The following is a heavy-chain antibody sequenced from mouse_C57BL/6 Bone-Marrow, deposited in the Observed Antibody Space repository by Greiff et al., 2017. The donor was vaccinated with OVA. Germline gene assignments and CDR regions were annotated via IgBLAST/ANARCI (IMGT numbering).Heavy chain of an antibody. Sequence: EVQLQQSGAELVKPGASVKLSCTASGFNIKDYYMHWVKQRTEQGLEWIGRIDPEDGEPKYAPKFQGKATITADTSSNTAYLQLSSLTSEDTAVYYCARSYYYGSSPWFAYWGQGTLVTVSA. J-gene: IGHJ3*01. D-gene: IGHD1-1*01. CDR2: IDPEDGEP. CDR1: GFNIKDYY. CDR3: ARSYYYGSSPWFAY. V-gene: IGHV14-2*01.